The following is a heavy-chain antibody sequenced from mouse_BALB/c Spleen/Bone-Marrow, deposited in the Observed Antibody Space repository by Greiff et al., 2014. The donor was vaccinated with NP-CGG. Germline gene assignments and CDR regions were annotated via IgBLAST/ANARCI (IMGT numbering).Heavy chain of an antibody. CDR1: GFSFTDYG. Sequence: QVQLQQSGPGLVAPSQSLSISCTVSGFSFTDYGVSWIRQPPGKGLEWLGDICGGGSTFYYSALKSRLSISKDNSTSQVFLKMNSLQTDDTARYYCAKHRRTYYAMDYWGQGTSVTVSS. J-gene: IGHJ4*01. CDR3: AKHRRTYYAMDY. CDR2: ICGGGST. V-gene: IGHV2-6-5*01.